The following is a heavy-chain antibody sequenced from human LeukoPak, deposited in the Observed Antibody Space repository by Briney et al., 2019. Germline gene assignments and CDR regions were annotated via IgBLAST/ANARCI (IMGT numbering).Heavy chain of an antibody. CDR2: FYYRGNT. J-gene: IGHJ6*02. V-gene: IGHV4-61*08. CDR1: GVSVSSDGYY. Sequence: PSETLSLTCTVSGVSVSSDGYYWSWIRQPPGKTLEWIGHFYYRGNTDYNPSLNSRVTISVDTSRNQFSLKLNSVTAADTAMYHCAREPNYYGLDVWGQGTTVTVSS. CDR3: AREPNYYGLDV.